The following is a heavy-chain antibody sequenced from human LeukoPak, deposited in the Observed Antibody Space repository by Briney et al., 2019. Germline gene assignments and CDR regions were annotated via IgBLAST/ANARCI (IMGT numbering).Heavy chain of an antibody. J-gene: IGHJ4*02. CDR2: IKQDGSGK. Sequence: PGGSLRLSCAASGFTFSSYWMSWVRQAPGKGLEWVANIKQDGSGKNYVDSVKGRFTISRDNAKNSLYLQMNSLRVEDTAVYYCAREGLPWARDYWGQGTLVTVSS. V-gene: IGHV3-7*01. CDR3: AREGLPWARDY. CDR1: GFTFSSYW. D-gene: IGHD3-16*01.